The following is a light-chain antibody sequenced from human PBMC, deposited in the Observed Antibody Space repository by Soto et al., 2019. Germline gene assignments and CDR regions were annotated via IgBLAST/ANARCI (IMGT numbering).Light chain of an antibody. CDR1: QGISSS. V-gene: IGKV1-9*01. J-gene: IGKJ4*01. Sequence: DIQLTQSPSFLSASVGDRVTITCRASQGISSSLAWYQQKPGEAPKLLIYAASTLQSGVPSRFSGSGYGTEFTLTISSLQPEDVATYYCQKYNSAPLTFGGGTKVDI. CDR3: QKYNSAPLT. CDR2: AAS.